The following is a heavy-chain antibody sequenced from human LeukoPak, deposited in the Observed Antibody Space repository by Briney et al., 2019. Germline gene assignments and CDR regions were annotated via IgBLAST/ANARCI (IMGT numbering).Heavy chain of an antibody. V-gene: IGHV3-23*01. D-gene: IGHD1-14*01. CDR3: ANYRKPQGLDY. CDR1: RFAFSTYA. J-gene: IGHJ4*02. Sequence: GGSLRLSCAVSRFAFSTYAMTWVRQAPGQGLEYVSTISSNGADTYYADSVKGRFTISRDNSKNTLYLQMTSLRVEDTAVYYCANYRKPQGLDYWGQGTLVSVSS. CDR2: ISSNGADT.